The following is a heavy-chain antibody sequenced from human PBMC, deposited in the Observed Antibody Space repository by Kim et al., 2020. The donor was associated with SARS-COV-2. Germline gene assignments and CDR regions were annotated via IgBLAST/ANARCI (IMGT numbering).Heavy chain of an antibody. CDR3: TTEYSNSWYTVKEGYYYGMDV. CDR1: GFTFSNAW. J-gene: IGHJ6*02. CDR2: IKSKTDGGTT. V-gene: IGHV3-15*01. D-gene: IGHD6-13*01. Sequence: GGSLRLSCAASGFTFSNAWMSWVRQAPGKGLEWVGRIKSKTDGGTTDYAAPVKGRFTISRDDSKNTLYLQMNSLKTEDTAVYYCTTEYSNSWYTVKEGYYYGMDVWGQGTTVTVSS.